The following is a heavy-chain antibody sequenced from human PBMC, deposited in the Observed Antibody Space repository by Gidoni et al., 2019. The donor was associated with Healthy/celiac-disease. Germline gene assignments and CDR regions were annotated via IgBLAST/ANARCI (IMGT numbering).Heavy chain of an antibody. CDR1: GGSFSGYY. J-gene: IGHJ4*02. V-gene: IGHV4-34*01. D-gene: IGHD1-1*01. CDR3: ARGGGTSGDPFDY. CDR2: INHSGST. Sequence: QVQLQQWGAGLLKPSETLSLTCAVYGGSFSGYYWSWIRQPPGKGLEWIGEINHSGSTNYNPSLKSRVTISVDTSKNQFSLKLSSVTAADTAVYYCARGGGTSGDPFDYWGQGTLVTVSS.